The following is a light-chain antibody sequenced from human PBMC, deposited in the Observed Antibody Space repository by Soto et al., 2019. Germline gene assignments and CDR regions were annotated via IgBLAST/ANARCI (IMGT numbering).Light chain of an antibody. CDR2: KAS. CDR3: QQYETYYT. Sequence: DIQMTQSPSTLSASVGDRVTITCRASQRITTWLAWYQQKPGKAPNLLIYKASNLESGVPSRFSGSGSGTEFTLTISGLQRDDFATYYCQQYETYYTFGQGTKLEIK. J-gene: IGKJ2*01. V-gene: IGKV1-5*03. CDR1: QRITTW.